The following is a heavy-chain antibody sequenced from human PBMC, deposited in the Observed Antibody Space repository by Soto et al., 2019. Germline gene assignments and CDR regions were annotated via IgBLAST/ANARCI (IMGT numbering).Heavy chain of an antibody. J-gene: IGHJ5*02. V-gene: IGHV3-23*01. CDR3: AKNQGVELVPLATVDWFDP. Sequence: LRLSCAASGFIFENFGMSWVRQAPGKGLEWISSISGSGFKKYYADSVKGRFTISRDNSKSTVYLELNNLSAEDTAVYHCAKNQGVELVPLATVDWFDPWGQGSVVTVS. CDR2: ISGSGFKK. CDR1: GFIFENFG. D-gene: IGHD1-26*01.